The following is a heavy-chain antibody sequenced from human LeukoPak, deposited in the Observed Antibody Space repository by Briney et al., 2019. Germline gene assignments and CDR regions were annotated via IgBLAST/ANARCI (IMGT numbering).Heavy chain of an antibody. CDR1: GFTFSSYG. CDR2: IWYDGSNK. CDR3: ARERPIGRKFDY. D-gene: IGHD1-26*01. V-gene: IGHV3-33*01. J-gene: IGHJ4*02. Sequence: PGRSLRLSCAASGFTFSSYGMHWVRQAPGKGLEWVAVIWYDGSNKYYADSVKGRFTISRDNSKNTLYLQMNSLRAEDTAVYYCARERPIGRKFDYWGQGTLVTVSS.